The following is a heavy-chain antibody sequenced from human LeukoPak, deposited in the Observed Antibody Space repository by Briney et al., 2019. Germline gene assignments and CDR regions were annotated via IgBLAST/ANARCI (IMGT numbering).Heavy chain of an antibody. J-gene: IGHJ4*02. V-gene: IGHV3-64*02. D-gene: IGHD5-18*01. CDR2: ISTNGGST. CDR1: GFTFDCCG. CDR3: ARGGGRNTTMVWAFDY. Sequence: GGSLRLSCAASGFTFDCCGMHWVRQAPGKGLEYVSGISTNGGSTYYADSVKGRFTISRDNSKNTLFLQMGSLRAEDMAVYYCARGGGRNTTMVWAFDYWGQGTLVTVSS.